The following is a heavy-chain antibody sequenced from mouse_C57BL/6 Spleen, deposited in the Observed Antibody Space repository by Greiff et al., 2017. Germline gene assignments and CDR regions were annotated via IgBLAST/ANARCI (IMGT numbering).Heavy chain of an antibody. V-gene: IGHV10-1*01. D-gene: IGHD1-1*01. J-gene: IGHJ1*03. CDR2: IRSKSNNYAT. Sequence: EVKLEESGGGLVQPKGSLKLSCAASGFSFNTYAMNWVRQAPGKGLEWVARIRSKSNNYATYYADSVKDRFTISRDDSESMLYLQMNNLKTEDTAMYYCVRNYGWYFDVWGTGTTVTVSS. CDR3: VRNYGWYFDV. CDR1: GFSFNTYA.